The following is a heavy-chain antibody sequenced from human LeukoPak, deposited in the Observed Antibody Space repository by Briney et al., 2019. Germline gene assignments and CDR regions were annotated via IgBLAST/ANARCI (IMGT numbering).Heavy chain of an antibody. V-gene: IGHV1-2*02. CDR2: INPNSGGT. J-gene: IGHJ4*02. Sequence: GASVKVSCKASGYTFTGYYMHWVRQAPGQGLEWMGWINPNSGGTNYAQKFQGRVTMTRNTSISTAYMELSSLRSEDTAVYYCARGRLAVGATFRQRPRTAQIDYWGQGTLVTVSS. CDR3: ARGRLAVGATFRQRPRTAQIDY. D-gene: IGHD1-26*01. CDR1: GYTFTGYY.